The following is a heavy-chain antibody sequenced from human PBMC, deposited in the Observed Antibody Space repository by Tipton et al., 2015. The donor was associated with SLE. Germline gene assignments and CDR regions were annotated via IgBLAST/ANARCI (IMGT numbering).Heavy chain of an antibody. CDR3: ARNGGSYYMYFNL. D-gene: IGHD1-26*01. CDR1: GGSISEYY. Sequence: TLSLTCTVSGGSISEYYWTWIRQAPGKGLEWIGYIYHNESPTYNPSLRRRVTMSVETSRNQISLKLTSVTAADTAVYYCARNGGSYYMYFNLWGRGTLVTVSS. J-gene: IGHJ2*01. CDR2: IYHNESP. V-gene: IGHV4-59*01.